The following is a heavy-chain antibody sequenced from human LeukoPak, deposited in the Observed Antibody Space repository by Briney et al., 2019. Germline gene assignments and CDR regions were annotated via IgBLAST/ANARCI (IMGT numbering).Heavy chain of an antibody. D-gene: IGHD3-10*01. J-gene: IGHJ4*02. CDR2: IYYSGGT. CDR1: GGSISISDYY. Sequence: SETLSLTCAVSGGSISISDYYWGWIRQPPGKGLEWIGSIYYSGGTYYNPSLKSRVTISVDTSKNQFSLKVSSVTAADTAVYYCARSPGTMVRGITRSFFDHWGQGTLVTVSS. CDR3: ARSPGTMVRGITRSFFDH. V-gene: IGHV4-39*07.